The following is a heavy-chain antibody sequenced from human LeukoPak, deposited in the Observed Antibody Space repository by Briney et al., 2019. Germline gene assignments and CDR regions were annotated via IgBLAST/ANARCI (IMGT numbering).Heavy chain of an antibody. CDR1: GGSISSYY. V-gene: IGHV4-59*01. Sequence: PSETLSLTCTVSGGSISSYYWSWIRQPPGKGLEWIGYIYYSGSTNYNPSLKSRVTISVGTSKNQFSLKLSSVTAADTAVYYCARQGWSGYLDYWGQGTLVTVSS. D-gene: IGHD3-3*01. CDR2: IYYSGST. CDR3: ARQGWSGYLDY. J-gene: IGHJ4*02.